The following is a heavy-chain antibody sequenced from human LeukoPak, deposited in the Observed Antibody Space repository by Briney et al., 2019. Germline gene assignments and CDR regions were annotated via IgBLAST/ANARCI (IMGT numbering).Heavy chain of an antibody. D-gene: IGHD3-3*01. Sequence: GRSLRLSCAASGFTFSSYAMHWVRQAPGKGLEWVVVISYDGSNKYYADSVKGRFTISRDNSKNTLYLQMNSLRAEDTAVYYCARDLVRGYYDFWSGYYFDYWGQGTLVTVSS. V-gene: IGHV3-30*04. CDR3: ARDLVRGYYDFWSGYYFDY. CDR2: ISYDGSNK. J-gene: IGHJ4*02. CDR1: GFTFSSYA.